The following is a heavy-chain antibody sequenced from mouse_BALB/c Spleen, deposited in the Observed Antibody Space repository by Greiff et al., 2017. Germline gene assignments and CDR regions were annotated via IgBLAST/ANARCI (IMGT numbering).Heavy chain of an antibody. Sequence: EVKLVESGGGLVQPGGSMKLSCVASGFTFSNYWMNWVRQSPEKGLEWVAEIRLKSNNYATHYAESVKGRFTISRDDSKSSVYLQMNNLRAEDTGIYYCTRTHDYQYYFDYWGQGTTLTVSS. CDR1: GFTFSNYW. V-gene: IGHV6-6*02. D-gene: IGHD2-4*01. J-gene: IGHJ2*01. CDR2: IRLKSNNYAT. CDR3: TRTHDYQYYFDY.